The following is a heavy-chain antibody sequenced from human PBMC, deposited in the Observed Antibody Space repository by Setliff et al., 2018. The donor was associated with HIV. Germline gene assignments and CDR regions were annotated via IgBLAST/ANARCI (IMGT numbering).Heavy chain of an antibody. J-gene: IGHJ3*02. CDR3: ARADSSSWFFATFDI. Sequence: SSETLSLTCAVSGYSISSGYYWGWIRQPPGKGLEWIGSFHHSGRTNYSPSLKSRVTISIDTSKNQFSLKLSSVTAADTAVYYCARADSSSWFFATFDIWGQGTMVTVSS. CDR1: GYSISSGYY. V-gene: IGHV4-38-2*01. D-gene: IGHD6-13*01. CDR2: FHHSGRT.